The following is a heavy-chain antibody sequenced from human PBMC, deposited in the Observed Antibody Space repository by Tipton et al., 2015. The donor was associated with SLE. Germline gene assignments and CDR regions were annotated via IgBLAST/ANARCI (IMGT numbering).Heavy chain of an antibody. V-gene: IGHV3-23*01. CDR1: GFTFSSCS. D-gene: IGHD3-22*01. CDR2: ITGLGANT. CDR3: AKKKSGRTMIVGINAFDY. J-gene: IGHJ4*02. Sequence: SLRLSCAASGFTFSSCSMRWVRQAPGKGLEWVSTITGLGANTYYADSVKGRFTISRDLSKATIYLQMNSLTAEDTAVYYCAKKKSGRTMIVGINAFDYWGQGTLVTVSS.